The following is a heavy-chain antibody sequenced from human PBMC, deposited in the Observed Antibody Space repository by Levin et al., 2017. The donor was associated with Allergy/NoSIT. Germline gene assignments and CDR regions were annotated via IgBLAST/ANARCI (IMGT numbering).Heavy chain of an antibody. J-gene: IGHJ4*02. CDR1: GGSFSGYY. CDR3: ARVRIVVVPAAGIEPRANFRVKGAFDY. D-gene: IGHD2-2*01. CDR2: INHSGST. Sequence: SETLSLTCAVYGGSFSGYYWSWIRQPPGKGLEWIGEINHSGSTNYNPSLKSRVTISVDTSKNQFSLKLSSVTAADTAVYYCARVRIVVVPAAGIEPRANFRVKGAFDYWGQGTLVTVSS. V-gene: IGHV4-34*01.